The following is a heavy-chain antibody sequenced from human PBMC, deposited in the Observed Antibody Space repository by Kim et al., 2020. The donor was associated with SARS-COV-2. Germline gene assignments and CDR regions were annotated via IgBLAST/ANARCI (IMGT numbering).Heavy chain of an antibody. V-gene: IGHV3-30*04. J-gene: IGHJ2*01. CDR2: ISYDGSKT. Sequence: GRSLRLSCAASGFTFSSYAMHWVRQAPGKGLEWVTVISYDGSKTYYADSVKGRFTISRDKSKNTLYLKMNSLRAEDTAVYYCARGDWEPWYFDLWGRGTL. D-gene: IGHD1-26*01. CDR3: ARGDWEPWYFDL. CDR1: GFTFSSYA.